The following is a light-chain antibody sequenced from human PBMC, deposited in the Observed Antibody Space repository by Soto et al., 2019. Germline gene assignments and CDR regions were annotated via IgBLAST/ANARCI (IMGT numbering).Light chain of an antibody. J-gene: IGKJ4*01. Sequence: IVMTQSPATLSLSPGERATLSCGASQSVSSYLAWYQQKPGQAPRLLIYDASNRATGIPARFSGSGSGTDFTLTISSLEPEDFAVYYCQQRSNWPLTFGGGTKVDIK. CDR2: DAS. CDR3: QQRSNWPLT. CDR1: QSVSSY. V-gene: IGKV3-11*01.